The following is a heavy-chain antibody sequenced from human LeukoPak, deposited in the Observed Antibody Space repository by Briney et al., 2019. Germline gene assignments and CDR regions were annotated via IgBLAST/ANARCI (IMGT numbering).Heavy chain of an antibody. D-gene: IGHD2-21*02. Sequence: PSETLSLTCTVSGGSISSSSYYWGWIRQPPGKGLEWIGRIYAGGNTDHNPSLKSRVTMSVDSSKNQFSLRLSSVTAADTAVYYCAREHKVYDGDGYYYGYWGQGTLVTVSS. J-gene: IGHJ4*02. CDR1: GGSISSSSYY. V-gene: IGHV4-39*07. CDR2: IYAGGNT. CDR3: AREHKVYDGDGYYYGY.